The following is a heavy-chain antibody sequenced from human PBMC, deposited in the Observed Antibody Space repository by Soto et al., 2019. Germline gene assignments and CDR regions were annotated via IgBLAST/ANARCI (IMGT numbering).Heavy chain of an antibody. CDR2: IYYSGST. J-gene: IGHJ5*02. CDR1: GGSISSGGYY. Sequence: ASETLSLTCTVSGGSISSGGYYWSWIRQPPGKGLEWIGSIYYSGSTYYNPSLKSRVTISVDTSKNQFSLKLSSVTAADTAVYYCARSGAAYSGPANWFDPWGQGTLVTVSS. CDR3: ARSGAAYSGPANWFDP. D-gene: IGHD5-12*01. V-gene: IGHV4-39*01.